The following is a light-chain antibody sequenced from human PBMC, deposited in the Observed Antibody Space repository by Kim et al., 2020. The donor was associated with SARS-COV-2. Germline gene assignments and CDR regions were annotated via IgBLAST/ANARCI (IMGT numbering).Light chain of an antibody. CDR3: QQRDRWPPKVT. Sequence: RGAGAAQSSTARQSNDAALAWYQTRPGQAPRPLIYDAAIRAAGVPARFSGRGAGTELTLPISGVEPEDFAVYYCQQRDRWPPKVTFGGGTKVDSK. V-gene: IGKV3-11*01. CDR1: QSNDAA. J-gene: IGKJ4*01. CDR2: DAA.